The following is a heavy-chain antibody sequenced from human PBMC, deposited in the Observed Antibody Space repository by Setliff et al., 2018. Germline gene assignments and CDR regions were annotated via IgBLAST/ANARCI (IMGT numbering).Heavy chain of an antibody. CDR2: ISGSGGST. J-gene: IGHJ3*02. V-gene: IGHV3-23*01. Sequence: VGSLRLSCASSGFTFNNYAMIWVRQAPGKGLEWVSSISGSGGSTYYADSVRGRFTISRDSSKNTLYLQMNHLRAEDTAVYHCAKGFPYNYESRGYYYSSDVFDIWGQGTMVTVSS. CDR1: GFTFNNYA. D-gene: IGHD3-22*01. CDR3: AKGFPYNYESRGYYYSSDVFDI.